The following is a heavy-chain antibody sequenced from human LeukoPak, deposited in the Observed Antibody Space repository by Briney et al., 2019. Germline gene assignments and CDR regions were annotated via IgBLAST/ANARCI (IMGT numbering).Heavy chain of an antibody. CDR1: GFCFTTSGVG. Sequence: GPTLVNPTPTLTLTCTFSGFCFTTSGVGVGWIRQPPVKALERLAALHWNDNNYYSPSLKSRLTVTKDTSKNQVVLSVTNMDPVNTATYYCAHRLVGEGLDYWGQGTLVTASS. CDR2: LHWNDNN. CDR3: AHRLVGEGLDY. D-gene: IGHD6-6*01. V-gene: IGHV2-5*01. J-gene: IGHJ4*02.